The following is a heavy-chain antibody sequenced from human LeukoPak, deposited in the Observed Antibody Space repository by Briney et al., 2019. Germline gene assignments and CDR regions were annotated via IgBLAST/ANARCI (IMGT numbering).Heavy chain of an antibody. Sequence: ASVKVSCKASGYTFTSYGISWVRQSPGQGLEWMGWISAYNGNTNYAQKLQGRVTMTADTSTSTAYMELRSLRSDDTAVYYCARTYYDILTGYRRHFDYWGQGTLVTVSS. CDR3: ARTYYDILTGYRRHFDY. CDR2: ISAYNGNT. D-gene: IGHD3-9*01. J-gene: IGHJ4*02. CDR1: GYTFTSYG. V-gene: IGHV1-18*01.